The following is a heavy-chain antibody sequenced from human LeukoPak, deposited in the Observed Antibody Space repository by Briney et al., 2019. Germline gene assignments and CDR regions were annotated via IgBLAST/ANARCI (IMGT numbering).Heavy chain of an antibody. Sequence: PSETLSLTCTVSGGSISSGGYYWSWIRQHPGKGLEWIGYIYYSGSTYYNPSLKSRVTISVDTSKNQFSLNLSSVTSADTAVYYCARVWYYYDSSGYCYYFDFWGPGTLVTVSS. CDR2: IYYSGST. D-gene: IGHD3-22*01. CDR3: ARVWYYYDSSGYCYYFDF. J-gene: IGHJ4*02. CDR1: GGSISSGGYY. V-gene: IGHV4-31*03.